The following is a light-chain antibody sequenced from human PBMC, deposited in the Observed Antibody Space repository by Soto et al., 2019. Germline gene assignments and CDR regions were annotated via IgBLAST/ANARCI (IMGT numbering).Light chain of an antibody. CDR2: KAS. V-gene: IGKV1-5*03. J-gene: IGKJ1*01. CDR3: QHYNSYSEA. CDR1: QSISSW. Sequence: DIQMTQSPSTLSASVGDRFTITCRASQSISSWLAWYQQKQGKXPKXXIYKASSLESGVPSRFSGSGSGTELTITISSLQPDDFATYYCQHYNSYSEAFGQGTKGDI.